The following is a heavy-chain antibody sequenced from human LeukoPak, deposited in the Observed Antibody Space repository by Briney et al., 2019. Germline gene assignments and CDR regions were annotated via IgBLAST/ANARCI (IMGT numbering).Heavy chain of an antibody. CDR2: ISGSGGNT. D-gene: IGHD3-10*01. CDR3: AKTGSRDQGGLDY. J-gene: IGHJ4*02. V-gene: IGHV3-23*01. Sequence: PGGSLRLSCAASGFTFSSFAINWVRQAPGKGLEWVSGISGSGGNTHYADSVKGRFTISRDNSKNRLFLQMNSLRVEDTAVYFCAKTGSRDQGGLDYWAREPWSPSPQ. CDR1: GFTFSSFA.